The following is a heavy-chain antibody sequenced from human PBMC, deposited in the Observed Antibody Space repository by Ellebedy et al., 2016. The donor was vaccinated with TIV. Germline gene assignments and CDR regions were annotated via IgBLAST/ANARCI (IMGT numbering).Heavy chain of an antibody. V-gene: IGHV3-53*01. CDR3: AKTTVTTGDPMY. Sequence: GESLKISXAASGFTDYMTWVRQAPGKGLEWVSVTYRGGSTYYADSVKGRFTISRDNSKSTLYLQMNSLRAEDTAVYYCAKTTVTTGDPMYWGQGTLVTVSS. D-gene: IGHD4-17*01. CDR2: TYRGGST. J-gene: IGHJ4*02. CDR1: GFTDY.